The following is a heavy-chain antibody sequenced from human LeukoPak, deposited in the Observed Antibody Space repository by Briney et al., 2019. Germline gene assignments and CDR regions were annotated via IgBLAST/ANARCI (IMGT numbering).Heavy chain of an antibody. J-gene: IGHJ2*01. CDR1: GDSVSSNSAA. D-gene: IGHD4-17*01. V-gene: IGHV6-1*01. Sequence: SQTLSLTCAISGDSVSSNSAAWNWIRQSPSRGLEWLGRTYYRSKWSNDYAVSVKSRITINPDTSKNQFSLKLSSVTAADTAVYYCARDNLRTDGDYRSYWYFDLWGRGTLVTVSS. CDR2: TYYRSKWSN. CDR3: ARDNLRTDGDYRSYWYFDL.